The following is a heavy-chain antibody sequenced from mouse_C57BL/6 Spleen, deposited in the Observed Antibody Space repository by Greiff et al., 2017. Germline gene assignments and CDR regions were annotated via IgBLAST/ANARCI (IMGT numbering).Heavy chain of an antibody. CDR3: ATYSNYDSYAMDY. Sequence: VQLQQSGAELVKPGASVKLSCTASGFTFTDYYMHWVKQRPEQGLEWIGRIDPEDGETKYAPKFKGKATITADTSSNTAYLQLSSLTSEDTAVYYCATYSNYDSYAMDYWGQGTSVTVSS. CDR2: IDPEDGET. D-gene: IGHD2-5*01. V-gene: IGHV14-2*01. J-gene: IGHJ4*01. CDR1: GFTFTDYY.